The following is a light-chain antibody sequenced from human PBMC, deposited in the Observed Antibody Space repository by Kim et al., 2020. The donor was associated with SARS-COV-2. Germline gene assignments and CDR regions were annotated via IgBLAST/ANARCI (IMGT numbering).Light chain of an antibody. J-gene: IGKJ3*01. CDR1: QSVSSN. Sequence: EIVMTQSPATLSVSPGERATLSCRASQSVSSNLAWYQLKPGQAPRLLIYGASTRATGIPARFSGSGSGTEFTLTISSLQSEDFAVYYCQQYNNWPVTFGPGTKVDIK. CDR2: GAS. CDR3: QQYNNWPVT. V-gene: IGKV3-15*01.